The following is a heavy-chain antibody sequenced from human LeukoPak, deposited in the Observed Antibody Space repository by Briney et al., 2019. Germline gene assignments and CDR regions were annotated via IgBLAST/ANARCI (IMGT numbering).Heavy chain of an antibody. V-gene: IGHV3-21*01. CDR3: ARLYSSGWRYFDY. D-gene: IGHD6-19*01. CDR2: ISSSSSYI. CDR1: GFTFSSYS. Sequence: GGSLRLSCAASGFTFSSYSMNWVRQAPGKGLEWVSSISSSSSYIYYADSVKGRFTISRDNAKNSLYLQMNSLRAEDTAVYYCARLYSSGWRYFDYWGQGTLVTVSS. J-gene: IGHJ4*02.